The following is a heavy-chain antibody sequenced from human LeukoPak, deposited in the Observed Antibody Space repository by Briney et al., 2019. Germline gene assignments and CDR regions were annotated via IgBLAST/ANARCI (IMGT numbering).Heavy chain of an antibody. V-gene: IGHV3-23*01. D-gene: IGHD3-3*01. CDR1: GFTFSSYA. CDR3: AKFDSDFWSGYPPHFQH. CDR2: ISGSGGST. J-gene: IGHJ1*01. Sequence: GGSLRLSCAASGFTFSSYAMSWVRQAPGKGLEWVSAISGSGGSTYYADSVKGRFTISRDNSKNTLYLQMNSLRAEDTAVYYCAKFDSDFWSGYPPHFQHWGQAPWSPSPQ.